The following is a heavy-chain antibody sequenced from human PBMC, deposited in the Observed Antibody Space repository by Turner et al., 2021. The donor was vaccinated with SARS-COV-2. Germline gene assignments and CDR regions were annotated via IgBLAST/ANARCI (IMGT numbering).Heavy chain of an antibody. CDR3: ARSYHTCYFDY. D-gene: IGHD2-2*01. CDR1: SGSSTSSTYY. CDR2: IFSSGSN. V-gene: IGHV4-39*01. J-gene: IGHJ4*02. Sequence: HLPLQESGPGPVKPSETLSLTCTVSSGSSTSSTYYWGWLRQPPGKGLDWLGSIFSSGSNYYNPSLRSRVTISVDTSKNQCSVKLTSVTAAETAVYYCARSYHTCYFDYWGQGTLGTVSS.